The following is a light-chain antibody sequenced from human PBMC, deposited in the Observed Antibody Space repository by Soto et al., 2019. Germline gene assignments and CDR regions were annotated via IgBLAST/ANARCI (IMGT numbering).Light chain of an antibody. J-gene: IGKJ1*01. CDR3: QQSQNWPPWT. CDR2: GAS. V-gene: IGKV3-15*01. Sequence: EIVMTQSPATLSVSPGERATLSCRASQSVSSNLAWYQQKPGQAPRLLIYGASTRATGIPVRFSGSGSGTALTLTINSLHSEYFSVCYFQQSQNWPPWTFDQGTQVEIK. CDR1: QSVSSN.